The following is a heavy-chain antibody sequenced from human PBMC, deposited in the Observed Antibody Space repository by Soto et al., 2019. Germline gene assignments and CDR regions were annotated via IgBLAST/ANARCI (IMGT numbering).Heavy chain of an antibody. J-gene: IGHJ4*02. V-gene: IGHV3-33*06. Sequence: GSLRLSCAASGFTFNNYGMHWVRQAPGKGLEWVALIWHDGSNKGYADSVKGRFTISRDNSKNTLNLQMNSLRVEDTAVYYCVKGEYYYDSSGYYPFDYWGQGTLVTVSS. CDR2: IWHDGSNK. CDR1: GFTFNNYG. D-gene: IGHD3-22*01. CDR3: VKGEYYYDSSGYYPFDY.